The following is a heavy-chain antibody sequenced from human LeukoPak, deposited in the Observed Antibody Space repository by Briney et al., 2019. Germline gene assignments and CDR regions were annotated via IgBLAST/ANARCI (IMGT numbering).Heavy chain of an antibody. CDR3: ARDIPTYSSSWPIDY. J-gene: IGHJ4*02. V-gene: IGHV3-21*01. CDR2: ISSSSSYI. D-gene: IGHD6-13*01. CDR1: GFTFSSYS. Sequence: PGGSLRLSCAASGFTFSSYSMNWVRQAPGKGLEWVSSISSSSSYIYYAGSVKGRFTISRDNAKNPLYLQMNSLRAEDTAVYYCARDIPTYSSSWPIDYWGQGTLVTVSS.